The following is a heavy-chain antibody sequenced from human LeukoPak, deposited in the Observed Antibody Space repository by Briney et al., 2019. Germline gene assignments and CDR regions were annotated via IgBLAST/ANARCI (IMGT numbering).Heavy chain of an antibody. CDR3: ARDLPYYYDSSGYYPRLDY. Sequence: ASVKVSCKAPGGTFSSYAISWVRQAPGQGLEWMGWISAYNGNTNYAQKLQGRVTMTTDTSTSTAYMELRSLRSDDTAVYYCARDLPYYYDSSGYYPRLDYWGQGTLVTVSS. V-gene: IGHV1-18*01. CDR2: ISAYNGNT. D-gene: IGHD3-22*01. CDR1: GGTFSSYA. J-gene: IGHJ4*02.